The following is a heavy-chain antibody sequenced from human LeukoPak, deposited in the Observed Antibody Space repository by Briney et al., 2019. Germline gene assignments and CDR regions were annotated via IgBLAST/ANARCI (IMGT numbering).Heavy chain of an antibody. CDR1: GGTLSNYI. V-gene: IGHV1-69*01. J-gene: IGHJ4*02. CDR3: ARHLYHDDFWSGYIDY. D-gene: IGHD3-3*01. CDR2: IIPVFGTA. Sequence: GSSVKVSCKTSGGTLSNYILSWVRQAPGQGLEWMGGIIPVFGTANYAQKFQDRVTITADGSTNTVYMELSNLRSEDTAVYYCARHLYHDDFWSGYIDYWGQGSLLTISS.